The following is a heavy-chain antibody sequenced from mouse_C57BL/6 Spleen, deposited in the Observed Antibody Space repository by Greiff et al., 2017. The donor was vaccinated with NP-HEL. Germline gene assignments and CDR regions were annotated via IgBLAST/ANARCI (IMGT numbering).Heavy chain of an antibody. CDR2: INPSSGYT. Sequence: VHLVESGAELAKPGASVKLSCKASGYTFTSYWMHWVKQRPGQGLEWIGYINPSSGYTKYNQKFKDQATLTEDKSSSTAYMQLSSLPYEDSADYYCAILLDSSCYVWNDFDYWGQGTTLTVSS. J-gene: IGHJ2*01. D-gene: IGHD3-2*02. V-gene: IGHV1-7*01. CDR3: AILLDSSCYVWNDFDY. CDR1: GYTFTSYW.